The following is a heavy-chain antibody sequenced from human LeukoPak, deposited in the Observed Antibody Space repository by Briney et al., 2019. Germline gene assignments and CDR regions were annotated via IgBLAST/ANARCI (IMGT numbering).Heavy chain of an antibody. V-gene: IGHV1-2*02. CDR2: INPNSGGT. Sequence: ASVKVSCKASGYTFTGYYMHWVRQAPGQGLEWMGWINPNSGGTNYAQKFQGRVTMTRDTSISTAYMGLSRLRSDDTAVYYCARDISSTSLYYYGMDVWGQGTTVTVSS. CDR3: ARDISSTSLYYYGMDV. CDR1: GYTFTGYY. D-gene: IGHD2-2*01. J-gene: IGHJ6*02.